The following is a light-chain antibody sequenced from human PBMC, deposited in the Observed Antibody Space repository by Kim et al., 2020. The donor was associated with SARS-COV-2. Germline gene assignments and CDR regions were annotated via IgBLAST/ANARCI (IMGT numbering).Light chain of an antibody. J-gene: IGLJ2*01. V-gene: IGLV3-21*03. CDR1: NLERRS. CDR3: QVWDSITDPVI. CDR2: DDS. Sequence: SYELTQSPSVSVAPGKTARITCGGNNLERRSVHWYQQKPGQAPVLILFDDSDRSSGIPERFSGSNSGNTATLTISRVEAGDEADYYCQVWDSITDPVIFGGGTKLTVL.